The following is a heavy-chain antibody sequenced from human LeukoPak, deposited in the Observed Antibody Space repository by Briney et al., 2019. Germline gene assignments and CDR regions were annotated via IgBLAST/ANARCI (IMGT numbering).Heavy chain of an antibody. Sequence: SVKVSCKASGGTFSSYAISWVRQAPGQGLEWMGGIIPIFGTANYAQKFQGRVTITTDESTSTAYMELSSLRSEDTAVYYCATRLYRGYSYGYNYYYYMDVWGKGTTVTVSS. D-gene: IGHD5-18*01. CDR2: IIPIFGTA. V-gene: IGHV1-69*05. J-gene: IGHJ6*03. CDR3: ATRLYRGYSYGYNYYYYMDV. CDR1: GGTFSSYA.